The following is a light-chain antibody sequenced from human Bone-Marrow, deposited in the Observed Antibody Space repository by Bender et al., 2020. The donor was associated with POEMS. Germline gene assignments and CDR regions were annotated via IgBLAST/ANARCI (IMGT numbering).Light chain of an antibody. CDR3: QSADSSSTYRI. V-gene: IGLV3-25*03. CDR1: NIGRKS. CDR2: KDS. Sequence: SYVLTQAPSVSGAPGQTARITCEGNNIGRKSVHWYQQQPGQAPVLVIYKDSERPSGIPERFSGSTSGTTVTLTISGVQAEDEADYYCQSADSSSTYRIFGGGTKLTVV. J-gene: IGLJ2*01.